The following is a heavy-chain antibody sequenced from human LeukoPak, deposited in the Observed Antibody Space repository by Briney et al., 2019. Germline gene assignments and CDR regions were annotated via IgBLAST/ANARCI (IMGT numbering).Heavy chain of an antibody. CDR1: GGSISSSHYY. CDR3: ARVPGMATITSAFDI. V-gene: IGHV4-39*07. Sequence: SETLSLSCTVSGGSISSSHYYWGWIRQPPGKGLEWIGSINYSGSTYYNPSLKSRVTISVDTSKNQFSLKLSSVTAAETAVYYCARVPGMATITSAFDIWGQGTMVTVSS. D-gene: IGHD5-24*01. CDR2: INYSGST. J-gene: IGHJ3*02.